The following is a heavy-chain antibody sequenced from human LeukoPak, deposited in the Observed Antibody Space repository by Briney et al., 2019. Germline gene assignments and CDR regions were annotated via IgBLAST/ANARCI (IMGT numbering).Heavy chain of an antibody. Sequence: SETLSLTCTVSGDSISSYYWSWIRQPPGKGLEWIGYIYYSGSTNYNPSLKSRVTISIDTSKNQFSLNLSSVTAADTAVYYCARAYYYASSAFDIWGQGTMVTVSS. CDR3: ARAYYYASSAFDI. CDR2: IYYSGST. V-gene: IGHV4-59*01. D-gene: IGHD3-22*01. CDR1: GDSISSYY. J-gene: IGHJ3*02.